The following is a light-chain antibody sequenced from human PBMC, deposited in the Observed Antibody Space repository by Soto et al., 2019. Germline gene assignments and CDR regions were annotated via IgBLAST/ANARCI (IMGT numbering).Light chain of an antibody. Sequence: YELTQTSLVSVAPGQTARISCGGNNIGGKSVHWYQQKPGQAPVVVVYDDSDRPSGIPERFSGSNSGNTATLTISRVEAGDEADYHCQVWDDNSDHHVFGTGTKVTVL. CDR1: NIGGKS. J-gene: IGLJ1*01. CDR2: DDS. CDR3: QVWDDNSDHHV. V-gene: IGLV3-21*02.